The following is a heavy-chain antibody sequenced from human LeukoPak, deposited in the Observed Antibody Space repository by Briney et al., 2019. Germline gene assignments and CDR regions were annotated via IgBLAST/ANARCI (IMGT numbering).Heavy chain of an antibody. Sequence: PSETLSLTCTVSGDSINSLDLWSWVRQAPGKGLEWISCVSSRSNYIYYADSVKGRFTISRDNDKNSVYLQMNSLRAEDTAVYYCARDLFDGDALWGQGILVSVSS. J-gene: IGHJ4*01. CDR2: VSSRSNYI. D-gene: IGHD3-16*01. CDR1: GDSINSLD. CDR3: ARDLFDGDAL. V-gene: IGHV3-21*01.